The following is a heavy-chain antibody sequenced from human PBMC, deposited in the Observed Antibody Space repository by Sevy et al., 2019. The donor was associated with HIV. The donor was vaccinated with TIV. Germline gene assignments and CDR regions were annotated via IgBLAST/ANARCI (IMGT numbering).Heavy chain of an antibody. V-gene: IGHV5-51*01. D-gene: IGHD3-3*01. J-gene: IGHJ4*02. CDR1: GYSFTSYW. CDR3: ARHNTHYDFWSGYDY. Sequence: GESLKISCKGSGYSFTSYWIGWVRQMPGKGLEWMGIIYPGDSDTRYSPSFQGQVTISADKSISTAYLQWSSLKASDTAMYYCARHNTHYDFWSGYDYWGQGTLVTVSS. CDR2: IYPGDSDT.